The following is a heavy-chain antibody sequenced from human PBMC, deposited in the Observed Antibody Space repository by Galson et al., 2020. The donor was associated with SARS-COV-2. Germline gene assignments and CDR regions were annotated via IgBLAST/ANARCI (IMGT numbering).Heavy chain of an antibody. CDR3: ARDYVGYSLVRADAVDI. Sequence: GESLQISCAASGFTFSTYSLNWVRQAPGKGLEWVASISSTSGHIYYADSLKGRFTISRDNAKNSLYLQMDSLRVEDTAVYYCARDYVGYSLVRADAVDIWGHGTMVIVSS. CDR2: ISSTSGHI. J-gene: IGHJ3*02. V-gene: IGHV3-21*01. D-gene: IGHD6-13*01. CDR1: GFTFSTYS.